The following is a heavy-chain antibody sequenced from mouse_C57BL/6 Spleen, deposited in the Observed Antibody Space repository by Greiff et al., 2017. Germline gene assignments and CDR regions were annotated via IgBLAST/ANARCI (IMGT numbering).Heavy chain of an antibody. CDR3: AREGLGRGFDY. CDR1: GYTFTSYW. D-gene: IGHD4-1*01. V-gene: IGHV1-61*01. J-gene: IGHJ2*01. Sequence: QVQLQQPGAELVRPGSSVKLSCKASGYTFTSYWMDWVKQRPGQGLEWIGNIYPSDSETHYNQKFKDKATLTVDKSSSTAYKQLSSLTSEDSAVYYCAREGLGRGFDYWGQGTTLTVSA. CDR2: IYPSDSET.